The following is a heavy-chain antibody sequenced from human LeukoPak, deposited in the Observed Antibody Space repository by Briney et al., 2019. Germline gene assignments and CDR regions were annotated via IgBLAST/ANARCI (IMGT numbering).Heavy chain of an antibody. CDR3: AKDLRSSNYYYFDY. CDR1: GFTFSSYA. CDR2: ISGSAGST. J-gene: IGHJ4*02. D-gene: IGHD6-13*01. V-gene: IGHV3-23*01. Sequence: PGGSLRLSCAASGFTFSSYAMSWVRQAPGKGLEWVSGISGSAGSTYYADSVKGRFTNTRDNSKNTLYLQMSSLRAEDTAVYYCAKDLRSSNYYYFDYWGQGTLVTVSS.